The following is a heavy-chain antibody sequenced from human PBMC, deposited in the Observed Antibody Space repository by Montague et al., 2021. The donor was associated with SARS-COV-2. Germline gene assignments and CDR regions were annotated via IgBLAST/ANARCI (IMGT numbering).Heavy chain of an antibody. Sequence: SETLSLTCTVSDGSISHYYWNWIRQPPGKGLEWIGYIHFSGSTNYNPSLKSRVAISLDSSENQFSLKVDSVSAADTAVYYCATEMPAYDVFDIWGQGTMVTVSS. CDR2: IHFSGST. V-gene: IGHV4-59*01. CDR3: ATEMPAYDVFDI. J-gene: IGHJ3*02. CDR1: DGSISHYY. D-gene: IGHD2-2*01.